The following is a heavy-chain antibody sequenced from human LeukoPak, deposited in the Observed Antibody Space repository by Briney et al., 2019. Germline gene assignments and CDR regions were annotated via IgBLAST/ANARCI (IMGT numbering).Heavy chain of an antibody. CDR1: GYTFTNYD. J-gene: IGHJ4*02. CDR2: MNPNSGNT. Sequence: GASVKVSCKASGYTFTNYDINWVRQATGQGLEWMGWMNPNSGNTGYAQKFQGRVTITRDTSIGTAYMELSSLRSDDTAVYYCARRSDYYDSSAYYYWGQGTLVMVSS. V-gene: IGHV1-8*03. D-gene: IGHD3-22*01. CDR3: ARRSDYYDSSAYYY.